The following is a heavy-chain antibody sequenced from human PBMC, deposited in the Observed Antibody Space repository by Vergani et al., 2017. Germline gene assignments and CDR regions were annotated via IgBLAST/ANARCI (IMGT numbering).Heavy chain of an antibody. Sequence: QVQLVEPAGGVVQPGRSLRLSCAAPVFTFSSYAMHWVRQAPGKGLEWVAVISYDGSNKYYADSVKGRFTISRDNSKNTLYLQMNSLRAEDTAVYYCARSDSNYVCYYYYMDVRGKXP. CDR3: ARSDSNYVCYYYYMDV. V-gene: IGHV3-30-3*01. CDR2: ISYDGSNK. D-gene: IGHD4-11*01. J-gene: IGHJ6*03. CDR1: VFTFSSYA.